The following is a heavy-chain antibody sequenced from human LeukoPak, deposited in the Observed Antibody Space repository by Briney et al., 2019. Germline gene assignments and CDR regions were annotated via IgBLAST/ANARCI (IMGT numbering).Heavy chain of an antibody. V-gene: IGHV3-21*01. D-gene: IGHD3-22*01. CDR2: ISSSSYI. CDR3: ARAGDYYDSSGYQYYFDY. J-gene: IGHJ4*02. CDR1: GFTFSSYS. Sequence: PGGSLRLSCAASGFTFSSYSMNWVRQAPGKGLEWVSSISSSSYIYYADSVKGRFTISRDNAKNSLYLQMNSLRAEDTAVYYCARAGDYYDSSGYQYYFDYWGQGTLVTVSS.